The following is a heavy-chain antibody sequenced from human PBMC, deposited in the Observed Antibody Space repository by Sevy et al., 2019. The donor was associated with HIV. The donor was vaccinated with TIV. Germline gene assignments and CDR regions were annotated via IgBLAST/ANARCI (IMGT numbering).Heavy chain of an antibody. J-gene: IGHJ4*02. V-gene: IGHV3-11*01. D-gene: IGHD3-22*01. Sequence: GGSLRLSCAASGFTGFTFGDLYMSWIRQAPGKGLEWVSYISSSGSSMYYTDSVKGRFTISRDNAKNSLYLQMNSLRAEDTAFYYCATYIYDSSGLDYWGQGTLVTVSS. CDR1: GFTGFTFGDLY. CDR2: ISSSGSSM. CDR3: ATYIYDSSGLDY.